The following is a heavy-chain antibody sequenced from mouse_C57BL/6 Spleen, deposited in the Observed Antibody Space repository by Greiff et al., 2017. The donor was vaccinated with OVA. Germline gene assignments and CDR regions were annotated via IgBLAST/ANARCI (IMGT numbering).Heavy chain of an antibody. J-gene: IGHJ1*03. D-gene: IGHD1-1*01. CDR2: FYPGSGSI. CDR1: GYTFTEYT. CDR3: ARHEEVVYDGSSYGGSFGV. Sequence: VQLQQSGAELVKPGASVKLSCKASGYTFTEYTIHWVKQRSGQGLEWIGWFYPGSGSIKYNEKFKDKATLTADKSSSTVYMERSRLTSEDSAVYFCARHEEVVYDGSSYGGSFGVWGTGTTVTVSS. V-gene: IGHV1-62-2*01.